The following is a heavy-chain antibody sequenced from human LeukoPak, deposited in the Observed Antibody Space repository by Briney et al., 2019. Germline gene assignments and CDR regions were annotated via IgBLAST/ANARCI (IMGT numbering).Heavy chain of an antibody. CDR3: AKDREYDFWSGYYPMAY. V-gene: IGHV3-23*01. CDR1: GFTFSSYA. D-gene: IGHD3-3*01. Sequence: PGGSLRLSCAASGFTFSSYAMSWVRQAPGKGLEWVSAISGSGGSTYYADSVKGRFTISRDNSKNTLYLQMNSLRAEDTAVYYCAKDREYDFWSGYYPMAYWGQGTLVTVSS. J-gene: IGHJ4*02. CDR2: ISGSGGST.